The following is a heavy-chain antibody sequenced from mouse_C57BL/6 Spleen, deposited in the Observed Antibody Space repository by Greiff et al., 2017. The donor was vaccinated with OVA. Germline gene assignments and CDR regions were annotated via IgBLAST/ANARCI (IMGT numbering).Heavy chain of an antibody. D-gene: IGHD3-2*02. J-gene: IGHJ4*01. CDR3: ARRGDSSGYYAMDY. CDR1: GYAFSSSW. V-gene: IGHV1-82*01. CDR2: IYPGDGDT. Sequence: VKLQQSGPELVKPGASVKISCKASGYAFSSSWMNWVKQRPGKGLEWIGRIYPGDGDTNYNGKFKGKATLTADKSSSTAYMQLSSLTSEDSAVYFCARRGDSSGYYAMDYWGQGTSVTVSS.